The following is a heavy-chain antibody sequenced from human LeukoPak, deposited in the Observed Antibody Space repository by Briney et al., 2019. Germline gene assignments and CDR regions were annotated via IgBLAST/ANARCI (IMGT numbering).Heavy chain of an antibody. CDR1: GGSFSGYY. V-gene: IGHV4-34*01. CDR3: ARAGGYCSGGSCYSDYYYYYGMDV. CDR2: INHSGST. J-gene: IGHJ6*02. Sequence: SETLSLTCAVHGGSFSGYYWSWIRQPPGKGLEWIGEINHSGSTNYNPSLKSRVTISVDTSKNQFSLKLSSVTAADTAVYYCARAGGYCSGGSCYSDYYYYYGMDVWGQGTTVTVSS. D-gene: IGHD2-15*01.